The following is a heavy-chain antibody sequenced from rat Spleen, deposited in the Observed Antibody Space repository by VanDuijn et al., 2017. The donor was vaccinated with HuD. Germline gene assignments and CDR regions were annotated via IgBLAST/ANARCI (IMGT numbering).Heavy chain of an antibody. CDR2: ISSGGGAT. CDR3: TTYSNWFTS. J-gene: IGHJ3*01. CDR1: GFTFNDYW. Sequence: EVQLVESGGGLVQPGRSLKLSCVASGFTFNDYWMTWIRQAPKKGLEWVALISSGGGATYYPDSVKGRFTISRDNAKSTLYLQMDSLRSEDTATYYCTTYSNWFTSWGQGTLVTVSS. V-gene: IGHV5-20*01.